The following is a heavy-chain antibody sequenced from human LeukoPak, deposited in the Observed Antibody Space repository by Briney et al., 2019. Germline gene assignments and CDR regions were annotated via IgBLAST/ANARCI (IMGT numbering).Heavy chain of an antibody. CDR1: GYTFTSYY. CDR2: INPSGGST. D-gene: IGHD2-15*01. CDR3: ARVRGDCSGGSCLPLS. V-gene: IGHV1-46*01. J-gene: IGHJ4*02. Sequence: ASVKVSCKASGYTFTSYYMHWVRQAPGQGLEWMGIINPSGGSTSYAQKFQGRVTMTRDTSTSTVYMELSSLRSEDTAVYYCARVRGDCSGGSCLPLSWGQGTLVTVSS.